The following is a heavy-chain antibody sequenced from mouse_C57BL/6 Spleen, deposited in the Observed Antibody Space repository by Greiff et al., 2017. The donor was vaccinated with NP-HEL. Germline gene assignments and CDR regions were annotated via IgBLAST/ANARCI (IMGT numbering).Heavy chain of an antibody. CDR3: ARSEGYYYGSSYVLDY. CDR1: GYTFTSYW. D-gene: IGHD1-1*01. Sequence: VQLQQPGTELVKPGASVKLSCKASGYTFTSYWMHWVKQRPGQGLEWIGNINPSNGGTNYNEKFKSKATLTVDKSSSTAYMQLSSLTSEDSAVYYCARSEGYYYGSSYVLDYWGQGTTLTVSS. CDR2: INPSNGGT. J-gene: IGHJ2*01. V-gene: IGHV1-53*01.